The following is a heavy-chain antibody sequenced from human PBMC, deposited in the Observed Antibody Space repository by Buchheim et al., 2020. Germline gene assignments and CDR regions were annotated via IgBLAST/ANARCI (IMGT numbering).Heavy chain of an antibody. CDR3: AREPFLLWFGEFDD. CDR2: ISSSSSYI. V-gene: IGHV3-21*01. D-gene: IGHD3-10*01. Sequence: EVQLVESGGGLVKPGGSLRLSCAASGFTFSSYSMNWVRQAPGKGLEWVSSISSSSSYIYYADSVKGRFIISRDNAQNSLYLQMNSLRAEDTAVYYCAREPFLLWFGEFDDWGQGTL. J-gene: IGHJ5*02. CDR1: GFTFSSYS.